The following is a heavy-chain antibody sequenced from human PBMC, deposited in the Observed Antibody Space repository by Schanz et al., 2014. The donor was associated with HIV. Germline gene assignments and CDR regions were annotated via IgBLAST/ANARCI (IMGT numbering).Heavy chain of an antibody. CDR2: ISNDGSNE. CDR1: EFIFSSYG. CDR3: ASSRPMGLEIDF. J-gene: IGHJ6*02. D-gene: IGHD1-1*01. V-gene: IGHV3-30*03. Sequence: QVQVVESGGGVVQPGRSLRLSCAASEFIFSSYGIHWVRQAPGKGLEWVAVISNDGSNEYYADSVKGRFTLSRDNSENTVYLQMNSLRAEDTAMYYCASSRPMGLEIDFWGQGTTVTVSS.